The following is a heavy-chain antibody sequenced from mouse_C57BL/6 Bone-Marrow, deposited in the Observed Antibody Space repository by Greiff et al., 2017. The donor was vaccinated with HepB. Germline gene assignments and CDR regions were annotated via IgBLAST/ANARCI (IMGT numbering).Heavy chain of an antibody. CDR2: IHPNSGST. J-gene: IGHJ1*03. CDR1: GYTFTSYW. Sequence: QVQLQQPGAELVKPGASVKLSCKASGYTFTSYWMHWVKQRPGQGLEWIGMIHPNSGSTNYNEKFKSKATLTVDQSSSTAYMQLSSLTSEDSAVYYCAKFITTVVEHFDVWGTGTTVTVSS. V-gene: IGHV1-64*01. CDR3: AKFITTVVEHFDV. D-gene: IGHD1-1*01.